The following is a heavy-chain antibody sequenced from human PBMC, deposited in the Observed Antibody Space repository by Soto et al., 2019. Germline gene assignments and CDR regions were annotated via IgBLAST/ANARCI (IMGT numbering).Heavy chain of an antibody. V-gene: IGHV3-74*01. D-gene: IGHD3-10*01. CDR2: INSDGDTS. CDR3: TRDWVDYYGPENYYPRFDQ. Sequence: PGGSLRLSGGASGSGFHAYGMHWVRQFPGKGLAGVARINSDGDTSTYADSVKGRFSISRDNTKDTLFLQRNGLRDGDTAVYNFTRDWVDYYGPENYYPRFDQWGQGALVTVSS. CDR1: GSGFHAYG. J-gene: IGHJ5*02.